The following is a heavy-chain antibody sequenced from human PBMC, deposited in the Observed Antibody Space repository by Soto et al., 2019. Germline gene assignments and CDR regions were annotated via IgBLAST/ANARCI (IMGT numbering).Heavy chain of an antibody. CDR3: ARADYYYYYGMDV. V-gene: IGHV4-30-4*01. CDR2: IYYSGST. Sequence: SETLSLTCAVSGGSISSGDYYWSWIRQPPGKGLEWIGYIYYSGSTYYNPSLKSRVTISVDTSKNQFSLKLSSVTAADTAVYYCARADYYYYYGMDVWGQGTTVTVSS. J-gene: IGHJ6*02. CDR1: GGSISSGDYY.